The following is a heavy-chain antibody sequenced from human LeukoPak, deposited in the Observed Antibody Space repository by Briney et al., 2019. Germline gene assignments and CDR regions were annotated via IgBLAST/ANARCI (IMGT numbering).Heavy chain of an antibody. CDR2: IYLYGTT. Sequence: SETLSLTCSVSIGSISSSKWWSWVRQSPVKGLEWVGEIYLYGTTNYNPSFTSRVTMSVDRSRNQFSLKLTSVTAADTAVYYCARQKWEQQGRDYYFNGLDVWGPGTTVIVSS. D-gene: IGHD1/OR15-1a*01. V-gene: IGHV4-4*02. CDR1: IGSISSSKW. CDR3: ARQKWEQQGRDYYFNGLDV. J-gene: IGHJ6*02.